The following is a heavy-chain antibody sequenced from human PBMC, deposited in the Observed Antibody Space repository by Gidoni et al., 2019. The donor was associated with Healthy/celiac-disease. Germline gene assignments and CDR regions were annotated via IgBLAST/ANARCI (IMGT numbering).Heavy chain of an antibody. CDR3: ARLVRGEKPNYFDY. J-gene: IGHJ4*02. V-gene: IGHV2-70*01. CDR1: GFSLSTSGMC. Sequence: QVTLRESGPALVKPTQTLTLPCILSGFSLSTSGMCVSWIRQPPGKALELLALIDCDDDKYYSPSLKTRLTISKDTSKNRVVLTMTNIDPVDTATYYCARLVRGEKPNYFDYWGQGTLVTVSS. CDR2: IDCDDDK. D-gene: IGHD3-10*01.